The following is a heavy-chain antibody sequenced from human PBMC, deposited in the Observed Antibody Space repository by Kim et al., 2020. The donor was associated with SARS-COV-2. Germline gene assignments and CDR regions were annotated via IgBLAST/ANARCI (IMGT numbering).Heavy chain of an antibody. V-gene: IGHV3-74*01. CDR1: GFTFGGYC. Sequence: GGSLRLSCAASGFTFGGYCMHWVRQAPGKGLVWVSRISCDGNSIAYADSVKGRFTISRDNAKNLLYLQMNSLSAEDTAVYYCASLRLSGGWGQGTLVIVS. CDR2: ISCDGNSI. D-gene: IGHD3-10*01. J-gene: IGHJ1*01. CDR3: ASLRLSGG.